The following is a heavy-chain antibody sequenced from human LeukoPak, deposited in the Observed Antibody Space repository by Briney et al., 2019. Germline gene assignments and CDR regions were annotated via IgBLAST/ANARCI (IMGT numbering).Heavy chain of an antibody. Sequence: GGSLRLSCAASGFTFSDYYMSWIRQAPGKGLEWVSYISSSGSTIYYADSVKGRFTISRDNAKNSLYLQMNSLRAEDTAVYYCARDPRTGSLGVRLYYYYYMDVWGKGTTVTISS. CDR3: ARDPRTGSLGVRLYYYYYMDV. CDR2: ISSSGSTI. CDR1: GFTFSDYY. V-gene: IGHV3-11*01. D-gene: IGHD1-14*01. J-gene: IGHJ6*03.